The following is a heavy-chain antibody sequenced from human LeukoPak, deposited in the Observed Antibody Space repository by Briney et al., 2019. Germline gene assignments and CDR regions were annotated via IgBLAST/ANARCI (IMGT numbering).Heavy chain of an antibody. CDR1: GFTFSSYA. D-gene: IGHD2-15*01. J-gene: IGHJ4*02. Sequence: GGSLRLSCAASGFTFSSYAMSWVRQAPGKGLEWVANIKQDGSEKYYVDSVKGRFTISRDNAKNSLYLQMNSLRAEDTAVYYCAKDLEAHDYWGQGTLVTVSS. CDR2: IKQDGSEK. CDR3: AKDLEAHDY. V-gene: IGHV3-7*03.